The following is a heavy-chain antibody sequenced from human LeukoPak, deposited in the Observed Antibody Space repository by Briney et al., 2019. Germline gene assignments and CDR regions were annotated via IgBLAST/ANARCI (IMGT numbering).Heavy chain of an antibody. J-gene: IGHJ4*02. CDR3: VRVKGGWLGEKTYDY. CDR2: ISSSGSSI. V-gene: IGHV3-11*01. D-gene: IGHD5-24*01. CDR1: GFTFSDYY. Sequence: GGSLRLSCAASGFTFSDYYMSWIRQTPRKGLEWLAYISSSGSSIDYADSVKGRFTVSRDNGKNSLFLQMNSLRAEDTAIYYCVRVKGGWLGEKTYDYLGQGTLVSVSP.